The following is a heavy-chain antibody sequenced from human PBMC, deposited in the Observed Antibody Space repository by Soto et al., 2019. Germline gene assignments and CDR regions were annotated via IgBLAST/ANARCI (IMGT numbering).Heavy chain of an antibody. V-gene: IGHV1-69*06. CDR1: GGTFSSYA. D-gene: IGHD4-17*01. J-gene: IGHJ3*02. Sequence: SVKVSCKASGGTFSSYAISWVRQAPGQGLEWMGGIIPIFGTANYAQKFQGRVTITADKSTSTAYMELSSLRSEDTAVYYCARGDMTTVLSLAFDIWGQGTMVTVSS. CDR3: ARGDMTTVLSLAFDI. CDR2: IIPIFGTA.